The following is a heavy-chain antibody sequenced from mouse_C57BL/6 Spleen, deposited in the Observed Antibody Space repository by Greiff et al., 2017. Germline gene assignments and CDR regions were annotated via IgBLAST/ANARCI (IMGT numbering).Heavy chain of an antibody. CDR3: ARRDFLYYFDY. CDR2: ISYDGSN. Sequence: DVKLQESGPGLVKPSQSLSLTCSVTGYSITSGYYWNWIRQFPGNKLEWMGYISYDGSNNYNPSLKNRISITRDTSKNQFFLKLNSVTTEDTATYYCARRDFLYYFDYWGQGTTLTVSS. CDR1: GYSITSGYY. J-gene: IGHJ2*01. V-gene: IGHV3-6*01. D-gene: IGHD3-3*01.